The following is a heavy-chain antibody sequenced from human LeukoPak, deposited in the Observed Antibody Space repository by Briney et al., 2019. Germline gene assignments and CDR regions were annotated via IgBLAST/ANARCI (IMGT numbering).Heavy chain of an antibody. J-gene: IGHJ3*02. CDR2: IYPGDSAT. V-gene: IGHV5-51*01. D-gene: IGHD1-1*01. CDR1: GYSFTNYW. Sequence: GESLKISCKGSGYSFTNYWIDWVRQMPGKGLEWMGSIYPGDSATRYSPSFQGQVTISADKSISTAYLQWSSLKALGTAMYYCARPLTTGTTSAFDIWGQGTMVTVSS. CDR3: ARPLTTGTTSAFDI.